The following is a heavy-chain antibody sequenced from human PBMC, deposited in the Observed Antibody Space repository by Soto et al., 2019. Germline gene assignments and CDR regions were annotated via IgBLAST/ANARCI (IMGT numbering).Heavy chain of an antibody. V-gene: IGHV3-23*01. D-gene: IGHD5-18*01. J-gene: IGHJ4*02. CDR3: AKDGYSYGQFDY. CDR1: GFTFSSYA. CDR2: ISGSGGST. Sequence: EVQLLESGGGLVQPGGSLRLSCAASGFTFSSYAMSWVRQAPGKGLEWVSAISGSGGSTYYADSVKGRFTISRDNSKNTLYLQMNSLWAEDTAVYYCAKDGYSYGQFDYWGQGTLVTVSS.